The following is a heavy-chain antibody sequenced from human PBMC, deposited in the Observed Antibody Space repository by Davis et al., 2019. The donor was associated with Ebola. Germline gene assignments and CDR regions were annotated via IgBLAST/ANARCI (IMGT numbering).Heavy chain of an antibody. CDR2: ISDSSSTI. D-gene: IGHD7-27*01. CDR1: GFTFSFYS. V-gene: IGHV3-48*02. J-gene: IGHJ4*02. Sequence: GESLKISCAASGFTFSFYSMKWVRQAPGKGLEWVSYISDSSSTIYYADSVKGRFTISRDNAKNSLYLQMNSLRDEDTAVYYCARFDWGSRTPDYWGQGTLVTVSS. CDR3: ARFDWGSRTPDY.